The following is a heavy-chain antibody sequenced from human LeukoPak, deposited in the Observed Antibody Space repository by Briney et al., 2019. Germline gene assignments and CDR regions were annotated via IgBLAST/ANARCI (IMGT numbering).Heavy chain of an antibody. V-gene: IGHV1-2*02. J-gene: IGHJ3*02. CDR3: ARKGYDYSNHSTLKDAFDI. D-gene: IGHD4-11*01. CDR2: INLNSGGT. CDR1: GYTFTGYY. Sequence: ASVKVSCKASGYTFTGYYMHWVRQAPGQGLEWMGWINLNSGGTNYAQKFQGRVTMTRDTSISTAYMELSRLRSDDTAVYYCARKGYDYSNHSTLKDAFDIWGQGTMVTVSS.